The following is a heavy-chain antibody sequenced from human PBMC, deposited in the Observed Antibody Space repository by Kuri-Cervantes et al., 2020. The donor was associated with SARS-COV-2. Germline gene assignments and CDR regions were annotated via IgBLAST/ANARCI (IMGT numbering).Heavy chain of an antibody. V-gene: IGHV4-34*01. CDR2: INHSGST. Sequence: SETLSLTCAVYGGSFSGYYWGWIRQPPGKGLEWIGEINHSGSTNYNPSLKSRVTISVDTSKNQFSLKLSSVTAADTAMYYCARHRATTVVSDFDYWGQGTLVTASS. J-gene: IGHJ4*02. CDR3: ARHRATTVVSDFDY. CDR1: GGSFSGYY. D-gene: IGHD4-23*01.